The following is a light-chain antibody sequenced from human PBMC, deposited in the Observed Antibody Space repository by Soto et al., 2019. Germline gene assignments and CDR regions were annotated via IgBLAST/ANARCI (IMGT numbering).Light chain of an antibody. J-gene: IGLJ1*01. V-gene: IGLV2-14*01. CDR2: EVT. CDR3: SSYTPSAPYV. CDR1: SSDVGAYNF. Sequence: QSALTQPASVSGSPGQSITISCTGTSSDVGAYNFVSWYQHHPGRAPKLIIYEVTIRPSGVYNRFSGSKSGNTASLTISGLQAEDEAHYYCSSYTPSAPYVFGSGTKLTVL.